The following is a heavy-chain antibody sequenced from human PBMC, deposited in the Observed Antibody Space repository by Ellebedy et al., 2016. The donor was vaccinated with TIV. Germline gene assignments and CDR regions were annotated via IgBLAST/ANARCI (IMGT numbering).Heavy chain of an antibody. CDR2: ISYSGST. CDR3: ARVVWQQPVSYAFDI. V-gene: IGHV4-59*01. D-gene: IGHD6-13*01. J-gene: IGHJ3*02. CDR1: GGSISSYY. Sequence: MPSETLSLTCTVSGGSISSYYWSWIRQPPGKGLEWIGYISYSGSTNYNPSLKSRVTISVDTSKNQFSLRLNSVTAADTAVYYWARVVWQQPVSYAFDIWGQGTMVTVSS.